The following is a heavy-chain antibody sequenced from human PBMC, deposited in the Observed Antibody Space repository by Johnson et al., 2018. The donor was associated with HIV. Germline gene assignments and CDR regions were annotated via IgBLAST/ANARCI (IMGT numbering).Heavy chain of an antibody. Sequence: QVHLVESGGGVVQPGRSLRLSCAASGFTFSSYGMAWVRQAPGKGLEWVTVISFAGVKKYYADSVQGRFTISRDNSKNTLYLQMNSLRAEDTAVYYCARWGYSSSPLDAFDIWGQGTMVTVSS. CDR1: GFTFSSYG. J-gene: IGHJ3*02. V-gene: IGHV3-33*08. D-gene: IGHD6-6*01. CDR2: ISFAGVKK. CDR3: ARWGYSSSPLDAFDI.